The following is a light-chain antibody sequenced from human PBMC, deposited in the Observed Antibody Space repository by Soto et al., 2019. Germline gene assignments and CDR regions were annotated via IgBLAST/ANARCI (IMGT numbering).Light chain of an antibody. CDR3: LQHNSYPSIT. V-gene: IGKV1-9*01. Sequence: IQFTQSPSSLSASVGDRVTITCRASQGISSYLAWYQQKPGKAPKLLIYAASTLQSGVPSRFSGSGSGTDFTLTISGLQPEDFATYYCLQHNSYPSITFGQGTRLEIK. CDR1: QGISSY. J-gene: IGKJ5*01. CDR2: AAS.